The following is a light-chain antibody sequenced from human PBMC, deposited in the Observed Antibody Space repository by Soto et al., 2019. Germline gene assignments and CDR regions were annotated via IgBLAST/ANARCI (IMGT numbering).Light chain of an antibody. CDR3: QQHAHWPLT. CDR2: EAS. CDR1: QSVGNN. J-gene: IGKJ4*01. Sequence: EIVLTQSPATLSLSPGERATLSCRASQSVGNNLARYQQKPGQAPGLLIYEASTRATGIPARFSGSGSGTDFTLTISSLEPEDFAVYYCQQHAHWPLTFGGGTKVEIK. V-gene: IGKV3-11*01.